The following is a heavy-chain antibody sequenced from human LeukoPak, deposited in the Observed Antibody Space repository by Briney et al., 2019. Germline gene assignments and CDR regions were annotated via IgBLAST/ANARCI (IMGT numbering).Heavy chain of an antibody. J-gene: IGHJ5*02. Sequence: SETLSLTCTVSGGSISSGGYYWSWTRQHPGKGLEWIGYIYYSGSTYYNPSLKSRVTISVDTSKNQFSLKLSSVTAADTAVYYCARDHATVTRGWFDPWGQGPLVTVSS. CDR2: IYYSGST. V-gene: IGHV4-31*03. CDR3: ARDHATVTRGWFDP. CDR1: GGSISSGGYY. D-gene: IGHD4-17*01.